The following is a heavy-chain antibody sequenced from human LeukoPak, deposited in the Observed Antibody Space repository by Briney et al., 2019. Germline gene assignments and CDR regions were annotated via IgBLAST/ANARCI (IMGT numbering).Heavy chain of an antibody. CDR2: IRSNSDGGTI. Sequence: GGSLRLSCATSGFTFSNAWMNWVRQAPGKGLEWVGRIRSNSDGGTIDYAAPVKGRFTLSRDDSKTTLYLQLNSLRAEDTAVYYCARDLGGATPFDYWGQGTLVTVSS. D-gene: IGHD1-26*01. V-gene: IGHV3-15*07. J-gene: IGHJ4*02. CDR1: GFTFSNAW. CDR3: ARDLGGATPFDY.